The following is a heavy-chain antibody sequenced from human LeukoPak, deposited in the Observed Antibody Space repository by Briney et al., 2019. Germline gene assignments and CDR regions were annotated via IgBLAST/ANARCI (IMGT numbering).Heavy chain of an antibody. D-gene: IGHD1-26*01. CDR3: AKDLVGATTIAFDI. CDR2: ISSSGITI. J-gene: IGHJ3*02. CDR1: GFTFSSFE. V-gene: IGHV3-48*03. Sequence: PGGSLRLSCAASGFTFSSFEMSWVRQAPGKGLEWVSYISSSGITIYYADSMKGRFTISRDNSKNTLYLQMNSLRAKDTAVYYCAKDLVGATTIAFDIWGQGTMVTVSS.